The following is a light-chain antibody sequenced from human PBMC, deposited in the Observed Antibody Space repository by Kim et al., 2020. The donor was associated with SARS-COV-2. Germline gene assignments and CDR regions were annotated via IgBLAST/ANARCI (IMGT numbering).Light chain of an antibody. CDR2: AAS. CDR3: QQSYSTPPVT. J-gene: IGKJ2*01. Sequence: DIQMTQSPSSLSASVGDRVTITCRASQSISSYLNWYQQKPGKAPKLLIYAASSLQSGVPSRFSGSGSGTDFTLIISSLQPEDFATYYCQQSYSTPPVTFGQGTKLEI. CDR1: QSISSY. V-gene: IGKV1-39*01.